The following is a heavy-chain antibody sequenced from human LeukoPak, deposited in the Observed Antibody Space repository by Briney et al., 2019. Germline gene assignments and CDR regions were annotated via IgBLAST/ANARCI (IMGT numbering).Heavy chain of an antibody. CDR2: IYYSGST. Sequence: PSETLSLTCTVSGGSISSYYWSWIRQPPGKGLEWIGSIYYSGSTYYNPSLKSRVTISVDTSKNQFSLKLSSVTAADTAVYYCARQSRIVNRNWFDPWGQGTLVTVSS. J-gene: IGHJ5*02. CDR3: ARQSRIVNRNWFDP. CDR1: GGSISSYY. D-gene: IGHD3-16*02. V-gene: IGHV4-59*05.